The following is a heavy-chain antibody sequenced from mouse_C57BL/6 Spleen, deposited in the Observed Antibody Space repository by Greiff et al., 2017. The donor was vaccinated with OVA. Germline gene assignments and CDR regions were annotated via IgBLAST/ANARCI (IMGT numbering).Heavy chain of an antibody. CDR3: ARRDYGNEFAY. D-gene: IGHD2-1*01. CDR2: IWGVVST. J-gene: IGHJ3*01. V-gene: IGHV2-6*01. CDR1: GFSLTSYG. Sequence: VQLVESGPGLVAPSQSLSITCTVSGFSLTSYGVDWVRQSPGKGLEWLGVIWGVVSTNYNSALNTRLSISKDNSKSQVFLKMNSLQTDDTAMYYCARRDYGNEFAYWGQGTLVTVSA.